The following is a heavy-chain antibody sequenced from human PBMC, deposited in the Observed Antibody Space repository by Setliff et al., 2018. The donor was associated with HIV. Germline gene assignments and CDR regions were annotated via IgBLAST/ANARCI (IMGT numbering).Heavy chain of an antibody. D-gene: IGHD5-18*01. Sequence: SETLSLTCGVYGGSLSDYYWNWIRQPPGKGLEWIAEINHSGSTNYNPSLKSRATISVNTSQNQLSLKLSSVTAADTAMCYCARYDGYKVSFDNWGPGTLVTVSS. CDR3: ARYDGYKVSFDN. V-gene: IGHV4-34*01. CDR1: GGSLSDYY. CDR2: INHSGST. J-gene: IGHJ4*02.